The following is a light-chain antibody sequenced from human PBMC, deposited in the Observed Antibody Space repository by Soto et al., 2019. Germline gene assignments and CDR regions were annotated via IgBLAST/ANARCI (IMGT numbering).Light chain of an antibody. CDR3: HQRQYWPPIT. V-gene: IGKV3-11*01. Sequence: EIVLTQSPGTLSLSPGERATLSGRAGQSVIRMYLAWYQQQPGQAPRLLISDAYNRSTGIPVRFSGSGSGTDFTLTTSSLEPEDFAVYYCHQRQYWPPITFGQGTRLEIK. CDR1: QSVIRMY. J-gene: IGKJ5*01. CDR2: DAY.